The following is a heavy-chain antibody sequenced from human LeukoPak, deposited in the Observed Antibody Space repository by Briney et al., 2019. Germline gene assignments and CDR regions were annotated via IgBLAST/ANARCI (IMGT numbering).Heavy chain of an antibody. CDR1: GYSISSGYY. V-gene: IGHV4-38-2*01. Sequence: SETLSLTCAVSGYSISSGYYWGWIRQPPGRGLDWIASMYHSGSTYYNPSLKSRVTISVDTSKNQFSLRLSSVTAADTAVYYCAKQGPTVVTHFDTWGQGTLVTVSS. D-gene: IGHD4-23*01. CDR2: MYHSGST. CDR3: AKQGPTVVTHFDT. J-gene: IGHJ4*02.